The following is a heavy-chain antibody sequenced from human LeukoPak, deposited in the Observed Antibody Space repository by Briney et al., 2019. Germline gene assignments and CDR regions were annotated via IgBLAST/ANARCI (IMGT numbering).Heavy chain of an antibody. J-gene: IGHJ3*02. CDR1: GFTFSSYA. Sequence: PGGSLRLSCAASGFTFSSYAMSWVRQAPGKGLEWVSAISGSGGSTYYADSVKGRFTISRDNSKNTLYLQMNSLRAEDTAVYYCANFNLGLSPRPITMIAERPRGAFDIWGQGTMVTVSS. CDR2: ISGSGGST. V-gene: IGHV3-23*01. CDR3: ANFNLGLSPRPITMIAERPRGAFDI. D-gene: IGHD3-22*01.